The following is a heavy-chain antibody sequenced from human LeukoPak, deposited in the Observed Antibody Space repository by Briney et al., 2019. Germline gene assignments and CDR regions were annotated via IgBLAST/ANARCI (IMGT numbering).Heavy chain of an antibody. V-gene: IGHV4-39*01. D-gene: IGHD6-13*01. CDR1: GGSISSSSYY. J-gene: IGHJ4*02. CDR2: IYYSGST. CDR3: ASHMARYSSSWYAYRGTVDY. Sequence: PSETLSLTCTVSGGSISSSSYYWGWIRQPPGKGLEWIGSIYYSGSTYYNPSLKSRVTISVDTSKNQFSLKLSSVTAADTAVYYCASHMARYSSSWYAYRGTVDYWGQGTLVTVSS.